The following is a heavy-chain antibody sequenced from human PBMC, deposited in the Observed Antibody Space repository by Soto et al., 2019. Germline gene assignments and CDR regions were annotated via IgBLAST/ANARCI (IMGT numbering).Heavy chain of an antibody. J-gene: IGHJ5*02. CDR2: IYYSGST. Sequence: QVQLQESGPGLVKPSQTLSLTCTVSGGSISSGGDYWSLIRQHPGKGLEWIGYIYYSGSTYYNPSLKSRVTLSVDTSKNQFSLKLSSVTAADTAVYYCARSQTYYYDSSGPGGFDPWGQSTLVTVSS. CDR3: ARSQTYYYDSSGPGGFDP. CDR1: GGSISSGGDY. V-gene: IGHV4-31*03. D-gene: IGHD3-22*01.